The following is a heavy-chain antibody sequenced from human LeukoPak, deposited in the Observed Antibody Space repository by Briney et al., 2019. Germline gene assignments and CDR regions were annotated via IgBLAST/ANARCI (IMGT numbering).Heavy chain of an antibody. CDR1: GFTISGYW. J-gene: IGHJ3*02. Sequence: GGSLRLSCAASGFTISGYWMSWVRQAPGKGLEWVANIKEDGSEKNYVDSAKGRFTISRDNAKNSLYLQMNNLRAEDTAVYYCASKGGSFTISGVLYNDAFAIWGQGTMVTVSA. D-gene: IGHD3-3*01. V-gene: IGHV3-7*01. CDR3: ASKGGSFTISGVLYNDAFAI. CDR2: IKEDGSEK.